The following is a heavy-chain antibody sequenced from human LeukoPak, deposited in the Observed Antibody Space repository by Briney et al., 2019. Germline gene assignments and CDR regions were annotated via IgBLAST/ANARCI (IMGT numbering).Heavy chain of an antibody. CDR1: GGSISTTYHY. CDR3: ARTFPDCDY. D-gene: IGHD2-21*02. Sequence: SETLSLTCTVSGGSISTTYHYWGWIRQPPGKGLEWLGNIHYTGSTYYNPSLQSRVTLSVDTSKNQFSLRLTSVTAADTAVYYCARTFPDCDYWGQGTLVTVSS. V-gene: IGHV4-39*01. J-gene: IGHJ4*02. CDR2: IHYTGST.